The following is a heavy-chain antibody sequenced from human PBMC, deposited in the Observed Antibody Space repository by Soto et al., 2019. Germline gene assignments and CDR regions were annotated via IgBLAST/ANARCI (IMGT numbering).Heavy chain of an antibody. CDR1: GFTFSSYS. J-gene: IGHJ4*02. V-gene: IGHV3-48*02. D-gene: IGHD2-8*01. CDR3: ARDLRMVYAIDFDS. Sequence: EVQLVESGGGLVQPGGSLRLSCAASGFTFSSYSMNWVRQAPGKGLEWVSYISSSGSTIYYAGSVQGRFTISRDNAKNSLYLQMNSLRDEDTAVYYCARDLRMVYAIDFDSWGQGTLVTVSS. CDR2: ISSSGSTI.